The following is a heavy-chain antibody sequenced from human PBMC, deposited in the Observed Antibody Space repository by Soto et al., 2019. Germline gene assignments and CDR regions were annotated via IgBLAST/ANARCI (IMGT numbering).Heavy chain of an antibody. CDR3: AREAIDYYDSSRYFDY. V-gene: IGHV3-74*01. J-gene: IGHJ4*02. D-gene: IGHD3-22*01. CDR1: GFTFSIYW. Sequence: QAGGSLRLSCAASGFTFSIYWMHWVRQAPGKGLVWVSFINSDGSSTSYADSVKGRFTISRDNAKNTLYLQMNSLRAEDTAVYYCAREAIDYYDSSRYFDYWGQGTLVTVSS. CDR2: INSDGSST.